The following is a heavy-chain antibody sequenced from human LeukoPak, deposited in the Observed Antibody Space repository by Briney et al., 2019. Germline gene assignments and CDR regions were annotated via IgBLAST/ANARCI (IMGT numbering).Heavy chain of an antibody. CDR3: AKDRDSGSWPFDY. CDR1: GFTFSSYG. Sequence: GGSLRLSCAASGFTFSSYGMHWVRQAPGKGLEWVAVIWYDGSNKYYADSVKGRFTISRDNSKNTLYLQMNSPRAEDTAVYYCAKDRDSGSWPFDYWGQGTLVTVSS. CDR2: IWYDGSNK. J-gene: IGHJ4*02. D-gene: IGHD1-26*01. V-gene: IGHV3-33*06.